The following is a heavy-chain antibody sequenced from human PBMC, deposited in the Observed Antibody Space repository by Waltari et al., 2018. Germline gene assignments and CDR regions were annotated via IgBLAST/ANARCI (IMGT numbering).Heavy chain of an antibody. CDR3: ARETAGIVVVVAATGYFDL. D-gene: IGHD2-15*01. J-gene: IGHJ2*01. V-gene: IGHV3-21*01. CDR2: ISSSSSYI. Sequence: EVQLVESGGGLVKPGGSLRLSCAASGFTFSSYSMNWVRQAPGKGLEWVSSISSSSSYIYYADSVKGRFTISRDNAKNSLYLQMNSLRAEDTAVYYCARETAGIVVVVAATGYFDLWGRGTLVTVSS. CDR1: GFTFSSYS.